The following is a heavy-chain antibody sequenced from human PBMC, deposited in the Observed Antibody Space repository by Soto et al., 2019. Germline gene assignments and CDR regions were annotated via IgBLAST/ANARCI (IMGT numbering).Heavy chain of an antibody. J-gene: IGHJ5*02. CDR3: AAQTMAFDP. CDR2: ISGSGSNT. Sequence: GGSLRLSCAASGFTFNNYAMSWVRQAPGKGLEWVSAISGSGSNTYYAGSVKGRFTISRDNSKNTLFLQMNNLRPEDTAVYYCAAQTMAFDPWGQGDLVTVSS. D-gene: IGHD1-1*01. CDR1: GFTFNNYA. V-gene: IGHV3-23*01.